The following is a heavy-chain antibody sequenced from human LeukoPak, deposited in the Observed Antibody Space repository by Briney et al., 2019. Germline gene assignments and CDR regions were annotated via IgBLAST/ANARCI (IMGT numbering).Heavy chain of an antibody. V-gene: IGHV3-23*01. J-gene: IGHJ4*02. Sequence: QPGGSLRLSCAASGFSFSDYYMTWIRQAPGKGLEWVSAISGGSTYYADSVKGRFTISRDNSKNTLYLQMNSLRAEDTAVYYCAKGGSIAAAGLYYFDYWGQGTLVTVSS. CDR3: AKGGSIAAAGLYYFDY. CDR2: ISGGST. CDR1: GFSFSDYY. D-gene: IGHD6-13*01.